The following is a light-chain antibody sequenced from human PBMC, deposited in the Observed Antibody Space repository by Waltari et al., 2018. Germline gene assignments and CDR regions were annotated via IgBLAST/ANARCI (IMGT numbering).Light chain of an antibody. J-gene: IGLJ2*01. CDR3: AAWDDSLSGPV. CDR1: SSNIERNY. Sequence: QSVLTQPPSASGTPGQGVTISCSGISSNIERNYVGWYQQLPGTTPKLLSYKNGHRPSGFPARFSGSKSGTSASLAVSGLRSEDEADYYCAAWDDSLSGPVFGGGTKLTVL. V-gene: IGLV1-47*01. CDR2: KNG.